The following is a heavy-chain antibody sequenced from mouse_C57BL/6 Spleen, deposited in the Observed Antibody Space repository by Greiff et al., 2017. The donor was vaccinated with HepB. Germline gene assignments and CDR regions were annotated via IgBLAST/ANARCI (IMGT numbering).Heavy chain of an antibody. CDR1: GYTFTSYN. V-gene: IGHV1-12*01. CDR3: ARSSYSNYMYYALDY. J-gene: IGHJ4*01. D-gene: IGHD2-5*01. CDR2: IYPGNGDT. Sequence: LQESGAELVRPGASVKMSCKASGYTFTSYNMHWVKQTPRQGLEWIGAIYPGNGDTSYNQKFKGKATLTVDKSSSPAYMQLSSLTSEDSAVYFCARSSYSNYMYYALDYWGQGTSVTVSS.